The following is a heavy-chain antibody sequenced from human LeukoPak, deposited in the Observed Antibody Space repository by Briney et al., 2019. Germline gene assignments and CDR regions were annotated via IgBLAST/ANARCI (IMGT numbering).Heavy chain of an antibody. V-gene: IGHV1-69*01. CDR3: AQSVAGTENWFDP. J-gene: IGHJ5*02. D-gene: IGHD6-19*01. CDR1: GGTFSSYA. Sequence: SVKVSCKASGGTFSSYAISWVRQAPGQGLEWMGGIIPIFGTANYAQKFQGRVTITADEATSTAYMELSSLRSEDTAVYYCAQSVAGTENWFDPWGQGTLVTVSS. CDR2: IIPIFGTA.